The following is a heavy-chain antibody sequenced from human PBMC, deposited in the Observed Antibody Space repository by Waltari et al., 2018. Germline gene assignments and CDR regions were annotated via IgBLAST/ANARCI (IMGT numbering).Heavy chain of an antibody. D-gene: IGHD6-13*01. V-gene: IGHV3-53*01. CDR2: IYSSGTT. J-gene: IGHJ4*02. Sequence: EVQLVESGGGLLKPGGSLRPSWSAAGSPVSTSYMSWVRQAPGKGLEWVSLIYSSGTTYYADSVKGRFTISRDISKNTLYLQMNSLRAEDTAVYYCARDLGYSSSWGYWGQGTLVTVSS. CDR3: ARDLGYSSSWGY. CDR1: GSPVSTSY.